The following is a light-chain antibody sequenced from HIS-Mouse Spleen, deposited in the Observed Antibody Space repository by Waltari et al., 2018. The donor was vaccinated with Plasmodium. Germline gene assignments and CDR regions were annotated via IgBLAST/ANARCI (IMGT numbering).Light chain of an antibody. V-gene: IGKV3-20*01. CDR1: QSVSSSY. J-gene: IGKJ2*01. Sequence: EIVLTQSPGTLSLSQGERATLSGRASQSVSSSYLAWYQQKPGQAPRLLIYGASSRATGIPDRFSGSGSGTDFTLTISRLEPEDFAVYYCQQYGSSPYTFGQGTKREIK. CDR2: GAS. CDR3: QQYGSSPYT.